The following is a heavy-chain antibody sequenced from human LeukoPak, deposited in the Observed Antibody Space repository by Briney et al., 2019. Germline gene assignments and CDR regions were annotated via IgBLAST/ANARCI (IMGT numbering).Heavy chain of an antibody. CDR1: GGTFSSYA. J-gene: IGHJ4*02. V-gene: IGHV1-69*04. D-gene: IGHD3-10*01. CDR3: AKSYYYHSGSFDY. CDR2: IIPILGIA. Sequence: ASVKVSCKASGGTFSSYAISWVRQAPGQGLEWMGRIIPILGIANYAQNFQGRVTITADKSTSTAYMELSSLRSEDTAVYYCAKSYYYHSGSFDYWGQGTLVTVSS.